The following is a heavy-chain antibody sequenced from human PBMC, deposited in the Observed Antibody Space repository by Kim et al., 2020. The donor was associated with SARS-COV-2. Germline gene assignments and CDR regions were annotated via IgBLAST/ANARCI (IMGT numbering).Heavy chain of an antibody. Sequence: SVKVSCKASGGTFSSYAISWVRQATGQGLEWMGRIIPILCIANYAQKFQGRVTITADKSTSTAYMELSSLRSEDTAVYYCARELGLMGYDRTTVAFDIWGQGTMVTVSS. V-gene: IGHV1-69*04. CDR3: ARELGLMGYDRTTVAFDI. J-gene: IGHJ3*02. CDR2: IIPILCIA. D-gene: IGHD3-22*01. CDR1: GGTFSSYA.